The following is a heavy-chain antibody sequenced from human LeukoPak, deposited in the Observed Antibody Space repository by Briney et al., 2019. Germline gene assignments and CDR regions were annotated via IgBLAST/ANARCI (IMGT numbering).Heavy chain of an antibody. J-gene: IGHJ4*02. D-gene: IGHD3-22*01. CDR2: INPNSGGT. V-gene: IGHV1-2*06. CDR1: GYTFTDYY. CDR3: ARGLNYYDSSGYYRQGY. Sequence: ASVKVSCKASGYTFTDYYMHWVRQAPGQGLEWMGRINPNSGGTNYAQKFQGRVTMTRGTSISTAYMELSRLRSDDTAVYYCARGLNYYDSSGYYRQGYWGQGTLVTVSS.